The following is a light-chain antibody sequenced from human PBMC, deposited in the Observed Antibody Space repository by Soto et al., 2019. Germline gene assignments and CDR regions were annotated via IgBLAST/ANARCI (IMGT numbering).Light chain of an antibody. CDR3: QQYGSSART. CDR2: GAS. Sequence: EIVLTQSPGTLSLSPGERATLSCRASQSVSSSYLAWYQQKPGQAPRLLIYGASSRATGIPDRFSGSGSGTDFTLTISRQEPEDFAVYCCQQYGSSARTFGQGTKVDIK. V-gene: IGKV3-20*01. CDR1: QSVSSSY. J-gene: IGKJ1*01.